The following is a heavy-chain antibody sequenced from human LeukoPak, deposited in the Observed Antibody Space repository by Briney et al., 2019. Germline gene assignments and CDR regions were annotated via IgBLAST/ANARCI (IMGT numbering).Heavy chain of an antibody. D-gene: IGHD3-16*01. CDR3: ARFGVPYGVDV. J-gene: IGHJ6*02. CDR2: IKPDGSEK. V-gene: IGHV3-7*04. Sequence: PGGSLRLSCAASGFTFSTYWMSWVRQAPGKGLEWVAHIKPDGSEKDYVDSLKGRFTISRDNAKNSLYLQVNSVRAEATAVYYCARFGVPYGVDVWGQGTTVTVSS. CDR1: GFTFSTYW.